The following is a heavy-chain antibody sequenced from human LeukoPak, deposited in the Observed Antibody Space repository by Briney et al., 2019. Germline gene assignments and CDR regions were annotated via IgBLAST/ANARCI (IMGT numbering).Heavy chain of an antibody. CDR2: IYYSGST. Sequence: SETLSLTCTVSGGSISSYYWSWIRQPPGKGPEGIGYIYYSGSTNYNPSLKSRVTISVDTSKNQFSLKLSSVTAADTAVYYCARDRGRYYGSGSYSDWFDPWGQGTLVTVSS. V-gene: IGHV4-59*01. CDR1: GGSISSYY. CDR3: ARDRGRYYGSGSYSDWFDP. D-gene: IGHD3-10*01. J-gene: IGHJ5*02.